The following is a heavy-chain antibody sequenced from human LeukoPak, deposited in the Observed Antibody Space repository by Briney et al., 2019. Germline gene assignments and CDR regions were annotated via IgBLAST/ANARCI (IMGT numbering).Heavy chain of an antibody. CDR1: GFTVSSNY. CDR3: ARSVAADAHFDY. J-gene: IGHJ4*02. V-gene: IGHV3-66*02. Sequence: PGGSLRLSCAASGFTVSSNYMSWVRQAPGKGLEWVSVIYSGGSTYYADSVKGRFTISRDNSKNTLYLQMNSLRVEDTAVYYCARSVAADAHFDYWGQGTLVTVSS. CDR2: IYSGGST. D-gene: IGHD6-13*01.